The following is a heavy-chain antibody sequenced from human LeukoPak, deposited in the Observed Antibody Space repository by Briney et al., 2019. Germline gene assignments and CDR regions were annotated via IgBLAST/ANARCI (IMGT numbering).Heavy chain of an antibody. CDR1: GDSISTSSYY. CDR2: IYYSGST. Sequence: TSETLSLTCSVSGDSISTSSYYWGWIRQPPGKGLEWIGTIYYSGSTYYNPSLTSRVTISVDTSKNQFSLKLSSVTAADTAVYYCAGQRVSSGSQIWGQGTLVTVSS. V-gene: IGHV4-39*07. D-gene: IGHD3-22*01. J-gene: IGHJ4*02. CDR3: AGQRVSSGSQI.